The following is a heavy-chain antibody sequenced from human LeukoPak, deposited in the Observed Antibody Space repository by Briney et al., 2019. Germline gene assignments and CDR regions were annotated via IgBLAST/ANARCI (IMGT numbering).Heavy chain of an antibody. CDR2: ISYDGSNK. V-gene: IGHV3-30*18. J-gene: IGHJ4*02. D-gene: IGHD3-10*01. CDR3: AKDYGYYGSGSLDY. CDR1: GFTFSSYG. Sequence: GGSLRLTCAASGFTFSSYGMHWVRQAPGKGLEWVAVISYDGSNKYYADSVKGRFTISRDNSKNTLYLQMNSLRAEDTAVYYCAKDYGYYGSGSLDYWGQGTLVTVSS.